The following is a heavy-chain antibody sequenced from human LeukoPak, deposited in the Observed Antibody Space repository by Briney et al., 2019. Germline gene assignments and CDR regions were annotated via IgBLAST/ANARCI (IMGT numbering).Heavy chain of an antibody. J-gene: IGHJ4*02. CDR2: ISGSGGST. CDR3: AKGDTGMIRRYYFDY. CDR1: GFTFGSYV. D-gene: IGHD5-18*01. V-gene: IGHV3-23*01. Sequence: GGSLRLSCAASGFTFGSYVMSWVRQAPGKGLEWVSVISGSGGSTYYADSVKGRFTISRDNSKNTLYLQMNSLRAEDTAVYYCAKGDTGMIRRYYFDYWGQGTLVTVSS.